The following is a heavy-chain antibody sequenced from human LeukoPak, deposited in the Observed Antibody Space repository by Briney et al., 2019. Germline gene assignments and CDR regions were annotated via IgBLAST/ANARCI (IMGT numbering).Heavy chain of an antibody. J-gene: IGHJ2*01. Sequence: PGESLRLSCAASGFTFSSYSMNWVRQAPGKGLEWVSSISSSSSYIYYADSVKGRFTISRDNAKNSLYLQMNSLRAEDTAVYYCARVAGPAYFDLWGRGTLVTVSS. CDR1: GFTFSSYS. D-gene: IGHD6-19*01. V-gene: IGHV3-21*01. CDR3: ARVAGPAYFDL. CDR2: ISSSSSYI.